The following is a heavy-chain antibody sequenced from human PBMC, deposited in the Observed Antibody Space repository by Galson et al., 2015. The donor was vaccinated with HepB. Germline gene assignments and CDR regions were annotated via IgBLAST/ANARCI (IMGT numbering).Heavy chain of an antibody. D-gene: IGHD3-9*01. CDR1: AFTFSSYA. CDR3: ARGRKVRFFDWFLQDDWYFDL. Sequence: SLRLSCAASAFTFSSYAIHWVRQAPGKGLDWVAAISFDGVNKYYADSVKGRFTISRDNSKHTLYLQMSSLGPEDTAVYFGARGRKVRFFDWFLQDDWYFDLWGRGTLVIVSS. CDR2: ISFDGVNK. J-gene: IGHJ2*01. V-gene: IGHV3-30*04.